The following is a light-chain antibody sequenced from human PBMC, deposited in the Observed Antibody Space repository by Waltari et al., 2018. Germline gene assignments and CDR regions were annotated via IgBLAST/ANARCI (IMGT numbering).Light chain of an antibody. CDR2: EVS. CDR1: SSDVGGYNY. V-gene: IGLV2-8*01. Sequence: QSALTQPPSASGSPGQSVTISCTGTSSDVGGYNYVSWYQQHPGKAPKLMISEVSNRPSGVPDRFSGSKSGNTASLPVSGLQAEDEADYYCSSYAGNNIYVFGAGTKVTVL. CDR3: SSYAGNNIYV. J-gene: IGLJ1*01.